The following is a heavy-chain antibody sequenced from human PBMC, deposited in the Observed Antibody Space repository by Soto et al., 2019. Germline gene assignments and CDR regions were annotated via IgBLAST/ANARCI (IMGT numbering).Heavy chain of an antibody. CDR2: IYYSGST. J-gene: IGHJ5*02. Sequence: SETLSLTCTVSGGSISSSSSYWGWIRQPPGKGLEWIGYIYYSGSTNYNPSLKGRVTISVDTSKNQFSLKLSSVTAADTAVYYCARVELDCSGGSCFNNWFDPWGQGTLVTVSS. CDR3: ARVELDCSGGSCFNNWFDP. CDR1: GGSISSSSSY. V-gene: IGHV4-39*07. D-gene: IGHD2-15*01.